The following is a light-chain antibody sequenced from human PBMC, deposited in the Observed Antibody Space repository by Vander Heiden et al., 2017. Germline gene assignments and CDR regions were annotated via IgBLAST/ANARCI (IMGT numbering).Light chain of an antibody. CDR1: LGLLHSNGYNY. CDR2: LCS. CDR3: RLALPTPLT. Sequence: IVMTQFPLSVPVTPGEPASISCRSSLGLLHSNGYNYLDRHLQRPGRSPQLLISLCSNRAPGVPDRFSGSGSGTDFTLSISSVEGEDVGVYCRRLALPTPLTFGRGTKVEIK. V-gene: IGKV2-28*01. J-gene: IGKJ4*01.